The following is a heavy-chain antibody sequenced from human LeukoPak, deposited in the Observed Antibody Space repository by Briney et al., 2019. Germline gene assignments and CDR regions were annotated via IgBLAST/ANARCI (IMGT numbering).Heavy chain of an antibody. CDR3: ASGTVVTPVDYYYMDV. Sequence: ASVKVSCKASGYTFTSYDINWERHATGQGLEWMGWMNPNSGNTGYAQKFQGRVTMTRNTSISTAYMELSSLRSEDTAVYYCASGTVVTPVDYYYMDVWGKGTTVTVSS. D-gene: IGHD4-23*01. CDR2: MNPNSGNT. J-gene: IGHJ6*03. CDR1: GYTFTSYD. V-gene: IGHV1-8*01.